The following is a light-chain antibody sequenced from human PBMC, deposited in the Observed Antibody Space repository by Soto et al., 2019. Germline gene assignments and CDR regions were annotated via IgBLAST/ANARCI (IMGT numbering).Light chain of an antibody. CDR2: DSS. CDR1: QSVSSY. Sequence: EIVLTQFPATLSLSPGDGATLSCRASQSVSSYLAWYQQKRGQAPRLLIYDSSNRATGIPARFSGSGSGTDFSLIISSLEPEDFAVYYCQQYGSSRWTFGQGTKVDIK. CDR3: QQYGSSRWT. V-gene: IGKV3-11*01. J-gene: IGKJ1*01.